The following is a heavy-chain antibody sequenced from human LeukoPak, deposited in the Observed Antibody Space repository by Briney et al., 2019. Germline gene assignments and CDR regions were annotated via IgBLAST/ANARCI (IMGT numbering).Heavy chain of an antibody. CDR2: ISYDGSNK. D-gene: IGHD6-13*01. J-gene: IGHJ6*03. CDR1: GFTFSSYA. Sequence: GGSLRLSCAASGFTFSSYAMHWVRQAPGKGLEWVAVISYDGSNKCYADSVKGRFTISRDNSKNTLYLQMNSLRAEDTAVYYCARGGIAAAGKVPSPYYYMDVWGKGTTVTVSS. CDR3: ARGGIAAAGKVPSPYYYMDV. V-gene: IGHV3-30*04.